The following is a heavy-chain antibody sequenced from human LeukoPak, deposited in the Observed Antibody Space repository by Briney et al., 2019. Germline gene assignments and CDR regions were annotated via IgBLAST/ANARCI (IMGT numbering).Heavy chain of an antibody. J-gene: IGHJ3*02. CDR2: VQNDGSSK. D-gene: IGHD6-19*01. V-gene: IGHV3-30*02. Sequence: GGSLRLSCAASGFTFSTYGMHWVRQAPGKGLEWVAFVQNDGSSKYYADSVKGRFTISRDNSKNTVYLQMSSLRVEDTAVYYCAKDSQQWAGGDAFDIWGQGTMVTVSS. CDR3: AKDSQQWAGGDAFDI. CDR1: GFTFSTYG.